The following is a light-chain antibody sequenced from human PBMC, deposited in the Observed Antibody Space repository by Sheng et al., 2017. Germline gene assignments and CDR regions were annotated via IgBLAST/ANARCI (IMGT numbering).Light chain of an antibody. CDR1: QSISSW. CDR2: AAS. J-gene: IGKJ4*01. V-gene: IGKV1-5*01. CDR3: QQYYRYPPLT. Sequence: DIQMTQSPSTLSAFVGDRVTITCRASQSISSWLAWYQQKPGKAPKLLIYAASTLQSGVPSRFSGSGSGTDFTLTISRLQSEDFATYYCQQYYRYPPLTFGGGTRVEIK.